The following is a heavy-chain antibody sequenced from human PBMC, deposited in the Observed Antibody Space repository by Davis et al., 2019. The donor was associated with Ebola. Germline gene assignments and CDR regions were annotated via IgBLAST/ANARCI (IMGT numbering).Heavy chain of an antibody. Sequence: ASVKVSCKASGYTFSNYYMHWVRQAPGQGLEWMGIINPNGISTTYAQRFQGRITMTRDTSTSTVYMALSSLRSDDTAVYYCAGQGYCSGSSCPGTHFRMDVWGQGTMVIVSS. CDR2: INPNGIST. V-gene: IGHV1-46*01. CDR3: AGQGYCSGSSCPGTHFRMDV. J-gene: IGHJ6*02. CDR1: GYTFSNYY. D-gene: IGHD2-2*01.